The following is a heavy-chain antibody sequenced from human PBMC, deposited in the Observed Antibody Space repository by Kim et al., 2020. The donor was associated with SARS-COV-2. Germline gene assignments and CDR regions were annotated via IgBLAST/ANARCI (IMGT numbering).Heavy chain of an antibody. CDR3: ARVVGTANL. Sequence: GGSLRLSCAASGFTFSRHWMHWVRQAPGKGLVWVSRINSDGSSITYADSVKGRFTISRDNAKNTLYLQMNSLRTEDTAVYYCARVVGTANLWGQGTLVTVSS. J-gene: IGHJ5*02. D-gene: IGHD2-15*01. V-gene: IGHV3-74*01. CDR1: GFTFSRHW. CDR2: INSDGSSI.